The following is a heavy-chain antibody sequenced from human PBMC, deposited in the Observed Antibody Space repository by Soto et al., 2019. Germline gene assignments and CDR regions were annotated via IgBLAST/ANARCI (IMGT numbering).Heavy chain of an antibody. CDR1: GGSISSSSYY. J-gene: IGHJ4*02. Sequence: TLSLTCTGSGGSISSSSYYWGWIRQPPGKGLEWIGSIYYSGSTYYNPSLKSRVTISVDTSKNQFSLKLSSVTAADTAVYYCASSRDRGSFWSGYYRGGIGYWGQGTLVTVSS. CDR3: ASSRDRGSFWSGYYRGGIGY. CDR2: IYYSGST. D-gene: IGHD3-3*01. V-gene: IGHV4-39*01.